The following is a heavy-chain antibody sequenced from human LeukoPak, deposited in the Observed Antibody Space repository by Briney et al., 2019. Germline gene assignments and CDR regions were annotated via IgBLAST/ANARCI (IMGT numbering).Heavy chain of an antibody. CDR1: GYTFTSYY. Sequence: ASVKLSCKASGYTFTSYYMHWVRQAPGQGLEWMGLISTSGGSTSYAQKFQGRVTMTRATATITVYVELSSMRLEATAASYCARVSGVLLWCGESSAFDYWGQGTLVTVSS. CDR3: ARVSGVLLWCGESSAFDY. CDR2: ISTSGGST. D-gene: IGHD3-10*01. J-gene: IGHJ4*02. V-gene: IGHV1-46*01.